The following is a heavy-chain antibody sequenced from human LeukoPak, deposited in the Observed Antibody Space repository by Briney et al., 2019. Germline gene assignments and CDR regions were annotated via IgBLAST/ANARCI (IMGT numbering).Heavy chain of an antibody. CDR3: ARGRGYCSSTSCQYWFDP. V-gene: IGHV3-21*01. CDR2: ISSSSTYI. CDR1: GFTFSSYS. J-gene: IGHJ5*02. Sequence: PGGSLRLTCAASGFTFSSYSMHWVRQAPGKGLAWVSSISSSSTYIYYAGSVKGRFNISRDNAKNSLYLQMNSLRAEDTAVYYCARGRGYCSSTSCQYWFDPWGQGTLVTVSS. D-gene: IGHD2-2*01.